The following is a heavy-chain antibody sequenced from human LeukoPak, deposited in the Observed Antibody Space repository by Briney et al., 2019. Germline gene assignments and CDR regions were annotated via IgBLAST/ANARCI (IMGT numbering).Heavy chain of an antibody. Sequence: ATVKISCKVSGYTFTDYYMHWVQQAPGKGLEWMGLVDPEDGETIYAEKFQGRVTITADTSTDTAYMELSSLRSEDTAVYYCATDLGQLLWFGERYWGQGTLVIVSS. J-gene: IGHJ4*02. D-gene: IGHD3-10*01. CDR3: ATDLGQLLWFGERY. V-gene: IGHV1-69-2*01. CDR2: VDPEDGET. CDR1: GYTFTDYY.